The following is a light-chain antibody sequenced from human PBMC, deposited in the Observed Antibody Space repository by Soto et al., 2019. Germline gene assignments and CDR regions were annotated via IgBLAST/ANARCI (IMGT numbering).Light chain of an antibody. CDR1: QSVSNNY. CDR3: QQRNIWPPVT. CDR2: GAS. J-gene: IGKJ5*01. Sequence: EIVMTQSPATLSVSPGERATLSCRASQSVSNNYLAWYQQKPGQAPRLVIFGASNRATGIPVRFSGSGSGADFTLTISSLEPEDFAVYCCQQRNIWPPVTFGQGTRLEIK. V-gene: IGKV3D-20*02.